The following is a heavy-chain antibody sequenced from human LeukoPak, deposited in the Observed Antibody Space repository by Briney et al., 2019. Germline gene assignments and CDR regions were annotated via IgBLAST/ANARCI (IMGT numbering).Heavy chain of an antibody. Sequence: SEALSLTCAVYGGSFSGYYWSWIRQPPGKGLEWIGEINHSGSTNYNPSLKSRVTISVDTSKNQFSLKLSSVTAADTAVYYCAGGLYCSGGSCYRVAYFDYWGQGTLVTVSS. V-gene: IGHV4-34*01. CDR1: GGSFSGYY. CDR2: INHSGST. D-gene: IGHD2-15*01. CDR3: AGGLYCSGGSCYRVAYFDY. J-gene: IGHJ4*02.